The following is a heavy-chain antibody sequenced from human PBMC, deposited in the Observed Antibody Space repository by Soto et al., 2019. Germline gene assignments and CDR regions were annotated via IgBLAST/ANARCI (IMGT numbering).Heavy chain of an antibody. D-gene: IGHD6-19*01. J-gene: IGHJ4*02. CDR2: ISAIGGSGGTT. CDR1: GFTFSTYA. V-gene: IGHV3-23*01. CDR3: AKTAEAVAGAVYGY. Sequence: GGSLRLSCAASGFTFSTYALSWVRQAPGKGLEWVSAISAIGGSGGTTYYADSVKRRFTISRDNSKNSLYLQMNSLRADDTAVYYCAKTAEAVAGAVYGYWGQGTLVTVSS.